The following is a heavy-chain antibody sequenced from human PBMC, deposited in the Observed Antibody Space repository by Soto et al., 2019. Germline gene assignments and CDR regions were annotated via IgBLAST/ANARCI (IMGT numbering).Heavy chain of an antibody. D-gene: IGHD5-18*01. CDR3: AKGSSGYSYGYVSFDY. Sequence: PGGSLRLSCGASGFTFSSYAMSWVRQAPGKGLEWVSAISGSGGSTYYADSVKGRFTISRDNSKNTLYLQMNSLRAEDTAVYYCAKGSSGYSYGYVSFDYWGQGTLVTVSS. V-gene: IGHV3-23*01. CDR1: GFTFSSYA. J-gene: IGHJ4*02. CDR2: ISGSGGST.